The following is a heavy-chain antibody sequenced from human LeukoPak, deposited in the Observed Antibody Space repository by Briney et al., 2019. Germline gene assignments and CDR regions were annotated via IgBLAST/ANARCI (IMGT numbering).Heavy chain of an antibody. CDR2: ISSSGSTI. Sequence: GGSLRLSCAASGFTSSDYYMSWIRQAPGKGLEWVSYISSSGSTIYYADSVKGRFTSSRDNAKNFLYLQLNSLRAEDTAVYYCARAIGTTGTPGSYWGQGTLVTVSS. V-gene: IGHV3-11*01. D-gene: IGHD1-1*01. CDR3: ARAIGTTGTPGSY. CDR1: GFTSSDYY. J-gene: IGHJ4*02.